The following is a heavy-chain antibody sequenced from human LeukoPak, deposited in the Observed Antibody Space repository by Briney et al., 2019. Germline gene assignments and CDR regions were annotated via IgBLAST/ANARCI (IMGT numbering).Heavy chain of an antibody. V-gene: IGHV4-39*01. CDR1: GASISSSSYY. J-gene: IGHJ4*02. CDR2: IYYSGST. Sequence: KTSETLSLTCSVSGASISSSSYYWGWVRQPPGKGLEWIGSIYYSGSTYYHPSLKSRVTISVDTSKNQFSLKLSSVTAADTAVYYCASSRLPGDLLTELIRFDYWGQGTLVTVSS. CDR3: ASSRLPGDLLTELIRFDY. D-gene: IGHD3-9*01.